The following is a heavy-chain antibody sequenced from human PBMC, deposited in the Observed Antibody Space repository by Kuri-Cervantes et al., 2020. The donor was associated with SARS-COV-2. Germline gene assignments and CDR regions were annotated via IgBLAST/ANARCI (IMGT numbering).Heavy chain of an antibody. Sequence: GGSLRLSCAASGFTFSSYAMSWVRQAPGKGLEWVSAISGSGGSTYYADSVKGRFTISRDSSKNTLYLQMNSLRAEDTAVYYCAKGLLSSSSVYWGQGTLVTVSS. J-gene: IGHJ4*02. V-gene: IGHV3-23*01. CDR3: AKGLLSSSSVY. D-gene: IGHD6-6*01. CDR2: ISGSGGST. CDR1: GFTFSSYA.